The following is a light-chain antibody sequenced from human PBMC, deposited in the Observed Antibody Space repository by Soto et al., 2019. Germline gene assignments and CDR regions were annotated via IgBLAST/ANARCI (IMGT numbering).Light chain of an antibody. J-gene: IGKJ4*01. CDR2: AAS. CDR1: QSISSY. Sequence: DIQMTQSPSSLSASVGDRVTITCRASQSISSYLNWYHQKPWKAPKLLIYAASSLQSGVPSRFSGSGSGTDFTLTISSLQPEDFATYYCQRSYSTPLTFGGGTKVDIK. CDR3: QRSYSTPLT. V-gene: IGKV1-39*01.